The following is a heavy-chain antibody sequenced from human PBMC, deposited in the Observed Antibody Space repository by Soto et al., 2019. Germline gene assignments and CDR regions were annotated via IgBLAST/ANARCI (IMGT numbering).Heavy chain of an antibody. J-gene: IGHJ4*02. CDR1: GGSISSSSYY. V-gene: IGHV4-39*01. Sequence: PSETLSLTCTVSGGSISSSSYYWGWIRQPPGKGLEWIGSIYYSGSTYYNPSLKSRVTISVDTSKNQFSLKLSSVTAADTAVYYCARHGGYRPSDYWGQGTLVTVSS. CDR3: ARHGGYRPSDY. D-gene: IGHD5-18*01. CDR2: IYYSGST.